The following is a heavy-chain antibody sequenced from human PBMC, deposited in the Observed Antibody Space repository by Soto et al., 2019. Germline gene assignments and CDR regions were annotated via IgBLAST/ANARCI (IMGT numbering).Heavy chain of an antibody. CDR1: GFSLSTSGVG. D-gene: IGHD6-13*01. J-gene: IGHJ4*02. CDR2: IYWDDEK. Sequence: QITLKESGPTLVKPTQTLTLTCTFSGFSLSTSGVGVGCVRQHPGKALEWLALIYWDDEKRYSPALKNRLTLTKDTSKNQVVLTITNMDPVDTATYSYAHKSSSWNHFDYWGQGTLVTVS. V-gene: IGHV2-5*02. CDR3: AHKSSSWNHFDY.